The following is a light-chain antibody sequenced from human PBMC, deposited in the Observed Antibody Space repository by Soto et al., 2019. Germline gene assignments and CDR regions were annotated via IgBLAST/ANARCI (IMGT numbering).Light chain of an antibody. Sequence: SYELTQPVSVSVALGQTATITCGGNDIGSKNVHWYQQKPGQAPVLVLYRDSNRPSGIPERLSGSNSGNTATLTITRAQAEDEADYYCQVWDSSKMVFGGGTKPTVL. CDR3: QVWDSSKMV. V-gene: IGLV3-9*01. J-gene: IGLJ2*01. CDR1: DIGSKN. CDR2: RDS.